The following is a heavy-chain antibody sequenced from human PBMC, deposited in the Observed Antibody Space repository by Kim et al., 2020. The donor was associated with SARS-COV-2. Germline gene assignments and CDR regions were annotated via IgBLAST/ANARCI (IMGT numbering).Heavy chain of an antibody. CDR2: INGGNGYT. V-gene: IGHV1-3*01. J-gene: IGHJ5*02. D-gene: IGHD4-17*01. CDR3: ARMLPTTVTTTDWFDP. CDR1: GYTFTSYA. Sequence: ASVKVSCKASGYTFTSYAVHWVRQAPGQRREWMGWINGGNGYTKFSQNFQGRVNITRDTSASTAYMELSSLTSEDTAVYFCARMLPTTVTTTDWFDPWGQGTLVTVSS.